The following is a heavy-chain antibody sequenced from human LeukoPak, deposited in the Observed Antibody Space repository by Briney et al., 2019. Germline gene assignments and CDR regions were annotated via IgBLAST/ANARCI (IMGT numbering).Heavy chain of an antibody. CDR3: ARVRCSSTSCYPNDAFDI. D-gene: IGHD2-2*01. Sequence: ASVKVSCKPYGYTFNTYGITWVRQAPGQGLEWMGWISPYNGNTNYAQKFQGRVTMTTDTSTSTAHMELRSLRSDDTAVYYCARVRCSSTSCYPNDAFDIWGQGTMVTVSS. V-gene: IGHV1-18*01. CDR2: ISPYNGNT. J-gene: IGHJ3*02. CDR1: GYTFNTYG.